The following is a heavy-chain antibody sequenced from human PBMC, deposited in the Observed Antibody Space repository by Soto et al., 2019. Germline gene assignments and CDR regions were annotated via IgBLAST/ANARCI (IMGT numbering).Heavy chain of an antibody. Sequence: GRSLRLSCAASGFTVSSIYMSWVRQAPGKGLEWVSVIYSGGSTYYADSVKGRFTISRHNSKNTLYLQMNSLRAEDTAVYYCAREGLRLGELIDYWGQGTLVTVSS. V-gene: IGHV3-53*04. CDR1: GFTVSSIY. CDR2: IYSGGST. D-gene: IGHD3-16*01. CDR3: AREGLRLGELIDY. J-gene: IGHJ4*02.